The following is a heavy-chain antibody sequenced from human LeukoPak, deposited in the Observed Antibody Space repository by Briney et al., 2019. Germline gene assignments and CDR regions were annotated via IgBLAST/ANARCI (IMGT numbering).Heavy chain of an antibody. D-gene: IGHD2-2*01. J-gene: IGHJ4*02. V-gene: IGHV4-34*01. CDR2: INHSGST. Sequence: SETLSLTCAVYGGSFSGYYWSWIRQPPGKGLEWIGEINHSGSTNYNPSLKSRVTISVDTSKNQFSLKLSSVTAADTAVYYCARANDIVVALWGQGTLVTVSS. CDR1: GGSFSGYY. CDR3: ARANDIVVAL.